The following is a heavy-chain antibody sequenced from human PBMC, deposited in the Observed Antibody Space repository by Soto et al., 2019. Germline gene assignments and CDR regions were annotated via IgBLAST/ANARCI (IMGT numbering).Heavy chain of an antibody. CDR1: GGSISSYY. CDR2: IYYSGST. D-gene: IGHD6-19*01. CDR3: ARWQWLPENWFDP. J-gene: IGHJ5*02. Sequence: QVQLQESGPGLVKPSETLSLTCTVSGGSISSYYWSWIRQPPGKGLEWIGYIYYSGSTNYNPSLKSRVTISVDTSKNQFSLKLSSVAAADTAVYYCARWQWLPENWFDPWGQGTLVTVSS. V-gene: IGHV4-59*01.